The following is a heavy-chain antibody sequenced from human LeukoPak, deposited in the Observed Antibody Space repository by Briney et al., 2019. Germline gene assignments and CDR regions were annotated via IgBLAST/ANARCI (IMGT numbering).Heavy chain of an antibody. J-gene: IGHJ4*02. CDR1: GYTFTGYY. V-gene: IGHV1-2*02. CDR2: INPNSGGT. Sequence: ASVKVSCKASGYTFTGYYMHWVRQAPGQGLKWMGWINPNSGGTNYAQKFQGRVTMTRDTSISTAYMELSRLRSDDTAVYYCARDNRYYDYVWGSYRPPGYFDYWGQGTLVTVSS. D-gene: IGHD3-16*02. CDR3: ARDNRYYDYVWGSYRPPGYFDY.